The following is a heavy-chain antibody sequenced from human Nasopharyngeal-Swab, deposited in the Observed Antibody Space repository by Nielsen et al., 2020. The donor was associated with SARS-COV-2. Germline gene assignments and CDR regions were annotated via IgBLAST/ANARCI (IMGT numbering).Heavy chain of an antibody. J-gene: IGHJ6*03. V-gene: IGHV3-21*01. D-gene: IGHD7-27*01. CDR3: ARGGGGEGNYYMDV. Sequence: GESLKIYCAASGFTFRSYSMNWVRQAPGKGLEWVSSISSSSGYIYYADSMKGRFTISRDNAKNTLSLQMNSLRAEDTAVYYCARGGGGEGNYYMDVWGKGTTVTVSS. CDR2: ISSSSGYI. CDR1: GFTFRSYS.